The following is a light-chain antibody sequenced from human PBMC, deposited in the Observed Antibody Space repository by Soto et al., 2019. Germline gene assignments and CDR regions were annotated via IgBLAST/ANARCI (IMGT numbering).Light chain of an antibody. CDR1: SSNIGAGYG. V-gene: IGLV1-40*01. Sequence: QAVVTQPPSVSGAPGQRVTISCTGTSSNIGAGYGVHWYQQLPGTAPKLLISGNNNRPSGVPDRFSGSKSGTSASLAITGLQAEDEADYYCQSYDSSLSGWVFGGGTKLTVL. J-gene: IGLJ3*02. CDR3: QSYDSSLSGWV. CDR2: GNN.